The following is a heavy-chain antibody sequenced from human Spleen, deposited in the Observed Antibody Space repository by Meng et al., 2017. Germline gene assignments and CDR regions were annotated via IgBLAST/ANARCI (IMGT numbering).Heavy chain of an antibody. V-gene: IGHV4-34*01. CDR1: GGSFSGYY. J-gene: IGHJ5*02. CDR3: ARDGFLPTSPSSWLDP. CDR2: IHHSGST. Sequence: SETLSLTCAVYGGSFSGYYWSWIRQPPGKGLEWIGSIHHSGSTYYKPSLKSRVTISVGTSKNQFSLKLSSVTAADTAVYYCARDGFLPTSPSSWLDPWGQGTLVTVSS. D-gene: IGHD5-24*01.